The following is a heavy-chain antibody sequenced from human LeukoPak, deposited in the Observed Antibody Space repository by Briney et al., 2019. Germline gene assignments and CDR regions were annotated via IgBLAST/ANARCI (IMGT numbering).Heavy chain of an antibody. J-gene: IGHJ4*02. Sequence: GGSLRLSCAASGFTFSTYAMHWVRQAPGKGLERVSYISSSSSTIYYADSVKGRFTISRDNAKNSLYLQMNSLRAEDTAVYYCASALWFGEYHFDYWGQGTLVTVSS. CDR2: ISSSSSTI. CDR3: ASALWFGEYHFDY. V-gene: IGHV3-48*01. D-gene: IGHD3-10*01. CDR1: GFTFSTYA.